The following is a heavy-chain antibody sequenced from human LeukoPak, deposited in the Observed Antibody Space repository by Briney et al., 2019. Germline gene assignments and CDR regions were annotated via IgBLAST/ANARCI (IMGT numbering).Heavy chain of an antibody. V-gene: IGHV1-46*01. J-gene: IGHJ4*02. CDR1: GYTFTSHY. D-gene: IGHD1-1*01. CDR2: INPSAGST. CDR3: ARGAKVLSDYFDY. Sequence: GASVKVSCKASGYTFTSHYMNWVRQAPGLGREWMGIINPSAGSTNYAQKFQGRVAMTRDTSTSTVYMELSSLRSEDTAVYYCARGAKVLSDYFDYWGQGTLVTVSS.